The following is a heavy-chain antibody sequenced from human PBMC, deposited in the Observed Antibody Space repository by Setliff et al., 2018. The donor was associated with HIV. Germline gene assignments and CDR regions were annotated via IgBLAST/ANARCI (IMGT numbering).Heavy chain of an antibody. CDR1: GGTFSSYA. D-gene: IGHD1-26*01. V-gene: IGHV1-69*05. Sequence: ASVKVSCKASGGTFSSYAINWVRQAPGQGLEWMGGIIPMFGTRNYAQKFQGRVTITTDESTSTAYMELSSLRSEDTALYYCARGQSQGYAYSGSYGAFDIWGQGTMVTVSS. J-gene: IGHJ3*02. CDR2: IIPMFGTR. CDR3: ARGQSQGYAYSGSYGAFDI.